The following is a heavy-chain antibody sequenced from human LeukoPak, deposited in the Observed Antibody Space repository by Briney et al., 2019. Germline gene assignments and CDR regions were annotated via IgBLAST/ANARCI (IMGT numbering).Heavy chain of an antibody. J-gene: IGHJ6*02. Sequence: KPSETLSLTCAVYSGSFSNYYWTWIRQPPGKGLEWIGYIYYSGSTNYNPSLKSRVTISVDTSKNQFSLKLSSVTAADTAVYYCARHMDSSGYYYGMDVWGQGTTVTVSS. D-gene: IGHD6-6*01. CDR1: SGSFSNYY. CDR3: ARHMDSSGYYYGMDV. CDR2: IYYSGST. V-gene: IGHV4-59*08.